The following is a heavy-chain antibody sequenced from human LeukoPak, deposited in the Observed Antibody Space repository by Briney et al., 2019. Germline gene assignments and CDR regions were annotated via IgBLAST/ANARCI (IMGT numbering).Heavy chain of an antibody. CDR2: INPNSGGT. J-gene: IGHJ4*02. Sequence: ASVRVSCKASGYTFTGYYMHWVRQAPGQGLEWMGWINPNSGGTNYAQKFQGRVTITRDTAISTAYMELSRLRSEDTAVYYCASFTMIKDYYFDYWGQGTLVTVSS. CDR1: GYTFTGYY. V-gene: IGHV1-2*02. CDR3: ASFTMIKDYYFDY. D-gene: IGHD3-22*01.